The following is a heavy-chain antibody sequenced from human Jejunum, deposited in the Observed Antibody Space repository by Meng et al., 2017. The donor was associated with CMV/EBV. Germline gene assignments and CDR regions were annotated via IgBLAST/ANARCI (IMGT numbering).Heavy chain of an antibody. J-gene: IGHJ4*02. CDR3: ARGNYDSSGYYLDY. V-gene: IGHV4-34*01. CDR1: GGSFSGYY. D-gene: IGHD3-22*01. CDR2: INHSRGT. Sequence: QVQLQKWGAGLLKPSETLSLPCAVYGGSFSGYYWSWIRQPPGKGLEWIGEINHSRGTKYNPSLKSRVTISADTSKNQFSLKLTSVTAADTAVYYCARGNYDSSGYYLDYWGQGTLVTVSS.